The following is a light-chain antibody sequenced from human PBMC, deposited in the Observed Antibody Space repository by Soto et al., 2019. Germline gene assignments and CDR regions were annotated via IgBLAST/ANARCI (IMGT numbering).Light chain of an antibody. CDR1: ETVATT. CDR3: QQYFEWPPMT. Sequence: EVVMTQSPATLSVSPGERATLSCRASETVATTLAWYPQKPGQAPRLLISGASTRAAGISDRFRGSGSGTEFTLTISSLRSEDSAIYYCQQYFEWPPMTFGQGTQVEI. J-gene: IGKJ1*01. CDR2: GAS. V-gene: IGKV3-15*01.